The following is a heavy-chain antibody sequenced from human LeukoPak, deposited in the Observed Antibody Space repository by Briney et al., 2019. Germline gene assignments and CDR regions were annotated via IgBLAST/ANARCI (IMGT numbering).Heavy chain of an antibody. Sequence: PGGSLRLSCAASGFTFSSYAMSWVRQAPGMGLEWVSSISTSSIYIYYADSVKGRFTISRDNAKNSLYLQMNSLRAEDTAVYYCARGSEVVAAANNWFDPWGQGTLVTVSS. D-gene: IGHD2-2*01. CDR3: ARGSEVVAAANNWFDP. CDR1: GFTFSSYA. V-gene: IGHV3-21*01. J-gene: IGHJ5*02. CDR2: ISTSSIYI.